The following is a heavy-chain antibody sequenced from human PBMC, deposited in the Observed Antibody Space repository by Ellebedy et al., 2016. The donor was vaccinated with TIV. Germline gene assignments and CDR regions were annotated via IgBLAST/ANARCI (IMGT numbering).Heavy chain of an antibody. Sequence: SLKISXAASGFTFDDYAMHWVRQAPGKGLEWVSGISWRGHYIGYADSVRGRFTISRGNAKNSLYLQMNSLRIEDTAVYYCTKDFLRGIWGGSGRYYWGQGTLVTVSS. CDR2: ISWRGHYI. J-gene: IGHJ4*02. CDR1: GFTFDDYA. V-gene: IGHV3-9*01. D-gene: IGHD7-27*01. CDR3: TKDFLRGIWGGSGRYY.